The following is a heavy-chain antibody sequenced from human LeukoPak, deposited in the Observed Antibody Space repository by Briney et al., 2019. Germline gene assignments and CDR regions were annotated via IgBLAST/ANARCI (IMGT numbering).Heavy chain of an antibody. V-gene: IGHV3-23*01. CDR2: ISGGVDMT. CDR3: ANAVGVNVRNRMVV. D-gene: IGHD1-14*01. Sequence: GGSLRLSCAASGFSCSGYAMNWVRQAPGKGLEWVSGISGGVDMTDYAESVKGRFAGYRDNSKNTLYLQMNSLRVEDTAVYYCANAVGVNVRNRMVVLGQGTTVTVS. J-gene: IGHJ6*02. CDR1: GFSCSGYA.